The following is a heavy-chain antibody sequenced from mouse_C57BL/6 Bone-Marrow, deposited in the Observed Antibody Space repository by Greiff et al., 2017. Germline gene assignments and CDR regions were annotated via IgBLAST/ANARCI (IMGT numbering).Heavy chain of an antibody. CDR2: ISDGGSYT. D-gene: IGHD1-1*01. Sequence: EVKLVESGGGLVKPGGSLKLSCAASGFTFSSYAMSWVRQTPEKRLEWVATISDGGSYTYYPDNVKGRFTISRDNAKNNLYLQMSHLKSEDTAIYYCARDYGSSYGYFDYWGQGTTLTVSS. J-gene: IGHJ2*01. CDR3: ARDYGSSYGYFDY. V-gene: IGHV5-4*03. CDR1: GFTFSSYA.